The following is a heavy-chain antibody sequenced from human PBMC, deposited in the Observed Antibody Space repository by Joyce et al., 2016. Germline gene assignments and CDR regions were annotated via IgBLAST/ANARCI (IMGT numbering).Heavy chain of an antibody. D-gene: IGHD3-3*01. J-gene: IGHJ1*01. CDR3: AKDGTFHDFWSGYLD. CDR1: GFPFSNYA. Sequence: EVQLLESGGDLVQPGGSLRLSCAAYGFPFSNYAMTWVRQAPGKGLEWVSTISNARGTIYYADSVKGRFTISRDNSKNTLYLQMNSLGAEDTALYYCAKDGTFHDFWSGYLDWGQGTLVSVSS. CDR2: ISNARGTI. V-gene: IGHV3-23*01.